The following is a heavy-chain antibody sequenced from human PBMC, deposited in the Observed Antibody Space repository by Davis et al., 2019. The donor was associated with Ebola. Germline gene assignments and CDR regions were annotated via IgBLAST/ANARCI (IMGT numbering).Heavy chain of an antibody. CDR3: AKDTVNVWFDV. D-gene: IGHD2-8*02. CDR2: ISGSGGST. Sequence: GGSLRLSCAASGFTFSSYAMSWVRQAPGKGLEWVSAISGSGGSTYYADSVKGRFTISRDNSKNTLFLQMNSLRVEDTAIYYCAKDTVNVWFDVWGQGTMVTVSS. V-gene: IGHV3-23*01. J-gene: IGHJ3*01. CDR1: GFTFSSYA.